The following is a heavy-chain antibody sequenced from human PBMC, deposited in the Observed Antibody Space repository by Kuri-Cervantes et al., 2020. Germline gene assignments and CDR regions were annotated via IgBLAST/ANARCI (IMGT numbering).Heavy chain of an antibody. V-gene: IGHV1-2*02. J-gene: IGHJ5*02. CDR2: IRPNDGGI. CDR1: GYAFTDFW. Sequence: ASVKVSCKASGYAFTDFWIHWVRQAPGQEFEWMGWIRPNDGGIHYAQKFQGRVTMTRDTSIGTAYMELSRLRSDDTAVYYCARGLPYSSSRYRVPGAWFDPWGQGTLVTVSS. CDR3: ARGLPYSSSRYRVPGAWFDP. D-gene: IGHD6-13*01.